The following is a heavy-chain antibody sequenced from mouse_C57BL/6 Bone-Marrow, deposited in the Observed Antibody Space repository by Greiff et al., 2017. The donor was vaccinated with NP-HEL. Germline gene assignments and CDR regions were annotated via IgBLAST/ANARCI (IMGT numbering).Heavy chain of an antibody. CDR1: GFSFNTYA. J-gene: IGHJ4*01. D-gene: IGHD1-1*01. V-gene: IGHV10-1*01. CDR3: VRPPSITTVVDYAMDY. Sequence: EVHLVESGGGLVQPKGSLKLSCAASGFSFNTYAMNWVRQAPGKGLEWVARIRSKSNNYATYYADSVKDRFTISRDDSESMLYLQMNNLKTEDTAMYYCVRPPSITTVVDYAMDYWGQGTSVTVSS. CDR2: IRSKSNNYAT.